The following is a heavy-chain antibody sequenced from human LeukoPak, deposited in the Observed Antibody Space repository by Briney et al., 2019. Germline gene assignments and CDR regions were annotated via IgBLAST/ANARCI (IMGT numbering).Heavy chain of an antibody. V-gene: IGHV5-51*01. Sequence: GESLKISCKGSGYSFTTYSIGWVRQMPGKGLEWMGTIYPGDSDTSYSPSFQGQVTITADKSVSTAYLQWSSLKASDTAMYYCARRLVQYYGMHVWGQGTTVTVSS. J-gene: IGHJ6*02. D-gene: IGHD5-12*01. CDR2: IYPGDSDT. CDR1: GYSFTTYS. CDR3: ARRLVQYYGMHV.